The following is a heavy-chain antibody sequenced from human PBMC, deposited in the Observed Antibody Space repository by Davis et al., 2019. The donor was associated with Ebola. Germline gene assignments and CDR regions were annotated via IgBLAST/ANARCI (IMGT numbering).Heavy chain of an antibody. CDR3: ATFGAFRGFDP. V-gene: IGHV4-59*12. J-gene: IGHJ5*02. Sequence: PSETLSLTCTVSGGSISSYYWSWIRQPPGKGLEWIGYIYYSGSTNYNPSLKSRVTISVDTSKNQFSLKLSSVTAADTAVYYCATFGAFRGFDPWGQGTLVTVSS. CDR2: IYYSGST. D-gene: IGHD1-26*01. CDR1: GGSISSYY.